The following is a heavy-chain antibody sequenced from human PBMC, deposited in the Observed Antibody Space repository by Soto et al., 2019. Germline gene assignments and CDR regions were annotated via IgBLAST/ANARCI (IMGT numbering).Heavy chain of an antibody. D-gene: IGHD3-3*01. V-gene: IGHV3-33*01. CDR2: IWYDGSKK. Sequence: GGSLRLSCAASGFSFSLYGMHWVRQAPGRGLEWVAVIWYDGSKKYYADSVKGRFTISRDNSKNTLYLQMNSLRAEDTAVYYCARDMYDFWSGYGYWGQGTLVTVSS. CDR3: ARDMYDFWSGYGY. CDR1: GFSFSLYG. J-gene: IGHJ4*02.